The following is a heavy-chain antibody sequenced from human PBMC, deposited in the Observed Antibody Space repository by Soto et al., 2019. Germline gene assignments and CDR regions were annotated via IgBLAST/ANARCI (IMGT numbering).Heavy chain of an antibody. V-gene: IGHV4-30-4*07. D-gene: IGHD3-10*01. CDR1: GGSISSGGYS. Sequence: PSETLSLTCAVSGGSISSGGYSWSWIRQPPGKGLEWIGYIYYSGSTYYNPSLKSRVTISVDTSKNQFSLKLSSVTAADTAMYYCARGVTLVRGVIHTPYFDYWGQGDLVTVSS. J-gene: IGHJ4*02. CDR2: IYYSGST. CDR3: ARGVTLVRGVIHTPYFDY.